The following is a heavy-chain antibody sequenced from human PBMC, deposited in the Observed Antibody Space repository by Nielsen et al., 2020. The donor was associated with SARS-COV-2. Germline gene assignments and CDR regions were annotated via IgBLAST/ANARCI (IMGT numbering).Heavy chain of an antibody. V-gene: IGHV5-51*01. J-gene: IGHJ4*02. Sequence: GESLKISCKGSGYSFTIYCIAWVRQMPGKGLEWMGIICPADSDTRYSPSFQGQVTISAEKSINTAYVQWNSLKASDTAMYYCARHRESRDSSGWYSIEYWGRGTLVTVSS. CDR3: ARHRESRDSSGWYSIEY. CDR1: GYSFTIYC. D-gene: IGHD6-19*01. CDR2: ICPADSDT.